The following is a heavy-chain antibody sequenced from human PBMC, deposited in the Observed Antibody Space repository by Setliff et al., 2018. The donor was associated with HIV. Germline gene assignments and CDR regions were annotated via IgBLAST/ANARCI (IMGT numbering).Heavy chain of an antibody. V-gene: IGHV1-3*01. CDR3: ARDAYDSSGYYYSLDY. J-gene: IGHJ4*02. Sequence: GASVKVSCKASGYTFTSYPLHWVRQAPGQRLEWMGWINAGNGHTNYAQKFRGRVTLTTDTSTSTAYMELSSLRSEDTAVYYCARDAYDSSGYYYSLDYWGQGTLVTVSS. CDR1: GYTFTSYP. CDR2: INAGNGHT. D-gene: IGHD3-22*01.